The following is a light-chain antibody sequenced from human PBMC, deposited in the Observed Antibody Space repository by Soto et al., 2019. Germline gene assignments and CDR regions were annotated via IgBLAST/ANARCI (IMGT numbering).Light chain of an antibody. Sequence: DIQMTQSPSSVSASVGDRATITCRASQGINSWLAWYQQKPGQAPNLLIYGASSWQSGVPSRFSGSGSGTDFTLTISSLQPEDFAAYYCQQDNSFPLTFGGGTKVELK. CDR3: QQDNSFPLT. CDR1: QGINSW. V-gene: IGKV1-12*01. CDR2: GAS. J-gene: IGKJ4*01.